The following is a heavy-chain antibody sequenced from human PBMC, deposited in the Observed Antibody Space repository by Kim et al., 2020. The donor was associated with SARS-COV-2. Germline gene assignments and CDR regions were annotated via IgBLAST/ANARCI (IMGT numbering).Heavy chain of an antibody. CDR1: GFTFDNYA. Sequence: GGSLRLSCAASGFTFDNYAMSWVRQAPGKGLEWVSTISASGGYTYYTDSVKGRFSISRDNSKNTLYLQMNSLRAEDTAGYYCAKVSVAGGYYYYGMDVWGQGTTVTVSS. J-gene: IGHJ6*02. CDR2: ISASGGYT. D-gene: IGHD6-19*01. V-gene: IGHV3-23*01. CDR3: AKVSVAGGYYYYGMDV.